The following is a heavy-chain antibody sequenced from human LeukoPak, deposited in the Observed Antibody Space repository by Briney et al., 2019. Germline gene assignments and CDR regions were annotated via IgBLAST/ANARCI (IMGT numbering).Heavy chain of an antibody. V-gene: IGHV3-30*02. CDR3: AKAPGVFCSGGSCYSYWYFDL. J-gene: IGHJ2*01. CDR1: GFTFTTDD. D-gene: IGHD2-15*01. CDR2: LRYDGSKE. Sequence: GGSLRLSCAASGFTFTTDDMHWVRQAPGKGLDWVAFLRYDGSKEYYADSVKGRFTISGDSSKNTVYLQMNSLRPEDTAVYYCAKAPGVFCSGGSCYSYWYFDLWGRGTLVTVSS.